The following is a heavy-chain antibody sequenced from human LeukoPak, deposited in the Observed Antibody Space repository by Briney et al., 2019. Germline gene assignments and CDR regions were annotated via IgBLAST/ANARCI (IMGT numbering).Heavy chain of an antibody. J-gene: IGHJ4*02. V-gene: IGHV1-18*01. CDR3: ARDTPQHLKRFDD. CDR1: GYTLERFG. Sequence: ASVKVSCKASGYTLERFGISRVRQAPGQGLEWLGWINPYNGKTIFGEKFQGRVIMTTDTSTSTVYMELTSLRSDDTAVYFCARDTPQHLKRFDDWGQGTLVTVSS. CDR2: INPYNGKT.